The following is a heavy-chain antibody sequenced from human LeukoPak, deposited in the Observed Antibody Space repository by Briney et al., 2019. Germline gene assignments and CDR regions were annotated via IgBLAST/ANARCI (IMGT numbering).Heavy chain of an antibody. CDR3: ARKAITMIVAAFDY. CDR1: GYTFTGYY. CDR2: INPNSGGT. Sequence: VASVRVSCKASGYTFTGYYMHRVRQAPGQGLEWMGWINPNSGGTNYAQKFQGRVTMTRDTSISTAYMELSRLRSDDTAVYYCARKAITMIVAAFDYWGQGTLVTVSS. V-gene: IGHV1-2*02. D-gene: IGHD3-22*01. J-gene: IGHJ4*02.